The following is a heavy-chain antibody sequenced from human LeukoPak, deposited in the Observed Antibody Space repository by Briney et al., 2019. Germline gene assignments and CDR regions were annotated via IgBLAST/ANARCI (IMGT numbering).Heavy chain of an antibody. Sequence: ASVKVSCKASGGTFSSYAISWVRQAPGQGLEWMGWMNPSDNGVNYAQKFQGRVAMTRDTSISTAYVEVTRLTSDDTAVYYCTTNVAALDYWGQGTLVTVSS. V-gene: IGHV1-2*02. CDR3: TTNVAALDY. CDR1: GGTFSSYA. D-gene: IGHD5-12*01. CDR2: MNPSDNGV. J-gene: IGHJ4*02.